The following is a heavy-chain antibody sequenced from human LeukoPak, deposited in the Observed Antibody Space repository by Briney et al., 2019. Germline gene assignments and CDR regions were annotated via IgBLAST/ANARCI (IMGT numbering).Heavy chain of an antibody. Sequence: MPSETLSLTCTVSGDSISSSNYYWGWIRQPPGKGLEWIGSMSYSESTDYNPSLKSRVSISVDSSKNQFSLKVSSVTAADTAVYYCARGSDTAAGLYWGQGTLVTVSS. V-gene: IGHV4-39*01. CDR2: MSYSEST. J-gene: IGHJ4*02. CDR1: GDSISSSNYY. D-gene: IGHD6-13*01. CDR3: ARGSDTAAGLY.